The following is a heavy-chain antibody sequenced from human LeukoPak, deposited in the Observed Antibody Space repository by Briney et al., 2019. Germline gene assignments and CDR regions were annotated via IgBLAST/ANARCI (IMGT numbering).Heavy chain of an antibody. CDR1: SGSFSGNY. J-gene: IGHJ4*02. D-gene: IGHD3-3*01. CDR2: INHSGST. Sequence: SETLSLTCDVYSGSFSGNYWSWIRQPPGKGLEWIGEINHSGSTNYNPSLKSRVTLSVDTSKNQVSLKLTSVSAADTAVYYCARDRGRDDFWSGYCFDYWGQGTLVTVSS. V-gene: IGHV4-34*01. CDR3: ARDRGRDDFWSGYCFDY.